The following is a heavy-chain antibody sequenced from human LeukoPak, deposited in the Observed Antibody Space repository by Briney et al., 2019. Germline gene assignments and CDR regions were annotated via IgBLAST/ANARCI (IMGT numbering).Heavy chain of an antibody. D-gene: IGHD3-22*01. J-gene: IGHJ4*02. CDR1: GFTFSTYA. CDR3: AKDLYYDSSGPFDY. CDR2: ISNGGRDT. Sequence: GGSLRLSCAASGFTFSTYAMHWVRQAPAKGLDWVAVISNGGRDTYYADSVKGRFTISRDNSKNTLYLQMNSLRAEDTAVYYCAKDLYYDSSGPFDYWGQGTLVTVSS. V-gene: IGHV3-30*04.